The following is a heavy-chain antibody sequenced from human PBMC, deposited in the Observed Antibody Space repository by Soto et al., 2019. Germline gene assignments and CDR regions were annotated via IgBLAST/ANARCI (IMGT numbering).Heavy chain of an antibody. Sequence: QVRLQESGPGLVKPSETLSLTCTVSGASVSSDSYSWAWIRQPPGKGLEWIGCFYFTGSTKTNPALQRRVSISVDESKNQMSLKLNSVTAADTAVYYCAKDPRFYGMDVWGQGTTVTVSS. CDR3: AKDPRFYGMDV. CDR1: GASVSSDSYS. J-gene: IGHJ6*02. V-gene: IGHV4-61*01. CDR2: FYFTGST.